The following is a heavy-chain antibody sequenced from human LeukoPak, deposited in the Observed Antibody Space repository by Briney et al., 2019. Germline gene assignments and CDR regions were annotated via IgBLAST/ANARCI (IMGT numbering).Heavy chain of an antibody. Sequence: SETLYLTCTVSGGSISSYYWSWIRQPAGKGLEWIGRIYTSGSTNYNPSLKSRVTMSVDTSKNQFSLKLSSVTAADTAVYYCARGHRFGESAHAFDIWGQGTMVTVSS. V-gene: IGHV4-4*07. CDR3: ARGHRFGESAHAFDI. CDR1: GGSISSYY. J-gene: IGHJ3*02. D-gene: IGHD3-10*01. CDR2: IYTSGST.